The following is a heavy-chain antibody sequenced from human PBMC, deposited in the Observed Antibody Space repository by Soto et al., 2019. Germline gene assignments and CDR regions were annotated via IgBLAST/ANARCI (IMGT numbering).Heavy chain of an antibody. D-gene: IGHD3-10*01. CDR3: ARAGEEEPGDGYYFDY. CDR2: IYYSGST. Sequence: PSETLSLTCTVSGGSISSYYWSWIRQPPGKGLEWIGYIYYSGSTNYNPSLKSRVTISVDTSKNQFSLKLSSVTAADTAVYYCARAGEEEPGDGYYFDYWGQGTLVTVSS. J-gene: IGHJ4*02. V-gene: IGHV4-59*01. CDR1: GGSISSYY.